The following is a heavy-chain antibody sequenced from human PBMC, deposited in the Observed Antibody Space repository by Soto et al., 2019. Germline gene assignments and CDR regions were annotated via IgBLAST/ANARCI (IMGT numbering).Heavy chain of an antibody. Sequence: ASVKVSCKASGYTFTGYYMHWVRQAPGQGLEWMGWINHNSGGTNYAQKVQGRVTMTRDTSISTAYMELSSLRSDDTAVYYCARVVGHGTTYPPDYWGQGTLVTFSS. V-gene: IGHV1-2*02. CDR2: INHNSGGT. J-gene: IGHJ4*02. CDR1: GYTFTGYY. CDR3: ARVVGHGTTYPPDY. D-gene: IGHD4-17*01.